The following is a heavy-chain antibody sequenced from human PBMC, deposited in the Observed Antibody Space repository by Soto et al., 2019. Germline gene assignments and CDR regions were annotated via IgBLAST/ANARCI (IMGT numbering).Heavy chain of an antibody. Sequence: PSETLSLTCTVSGYSISSGSYWGWSRQPPGKGPDGIASIYHGGTTFYNPSLKSRITISVDTSHNQFSRNLRSVTAADTAAYYCARVHVMVVAGSTFDYWGHGTLVTVSS. CDR1: GYSISSGSY. D-gene: IGHD6-19*01. CDR2: IYHGGTT. J-gene: IGHJ4*01. CDR3: ARVHVMVVAGSTFDY. V-gene: IGHV4-38-2*02.